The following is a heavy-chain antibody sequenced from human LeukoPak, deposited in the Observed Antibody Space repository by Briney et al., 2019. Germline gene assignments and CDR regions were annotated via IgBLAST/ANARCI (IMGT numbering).Heavy chain of an antibody. Sequence: PSQTLSLTCTVSGGSISSGDYYWSWIRQPPGKGLEWIGYIYYSGSTYYNPSLKSRVTMSVDTSKNRFSLKLSSVTAVDTAVYYCASLLSSGYYLDYWGQGTLVTVSS. J-gene: IGHJ4*02. CDR1: GGSISSGDYY. D-gene: IGHD3-22*01. CDR2: IYYSGST. CDR3: ASLLSSGYYLDY. V-gene: IGHV4-30-4*01.